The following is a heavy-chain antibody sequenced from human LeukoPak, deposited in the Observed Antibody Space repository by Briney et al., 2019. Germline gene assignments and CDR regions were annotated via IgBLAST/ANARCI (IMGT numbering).Heavy chain of an antibody. Sequence: ASVKVSCKASGYTFTSYDINWVRQATGQGLEWMGWMNPNSGNTGYAQKFQGRVTMTRNTSISTAYMELSSLRSEDTAVYYCAGVMDCSGGSCYSYYYGMDVWGQGTTVTVSS. V-gene: IGHV1-8*01. J-gene: IGHJ6*02. CDR1: GYTFTSYD. CDR2: MNPNSGNT. CDR3: AGVMDCSGGSCYSYYYGMDV. D-gene: IGHD2-15*01.